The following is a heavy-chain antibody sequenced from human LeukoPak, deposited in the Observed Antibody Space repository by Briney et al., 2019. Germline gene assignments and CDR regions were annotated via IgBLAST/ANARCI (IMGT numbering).Heavy chain of an antibody. V-gene: IGHV3-53*01. J-gene: IGHJ4*02. CDR2: IYSGGST. CDR1: GFTVSSNY. Sequence: GRSLRLSCAASGFTVSSNYMSWVRHAPGKGLEWVSVIYSGGSTYYAASVKGRTTISRDNSKNTLYLQMNSLRAEDTAVYYCARVQVGATLDYWGQGTLVTVSS. CDR3: ARVQVGATLDY. D-gene: IGHD1-26*01.